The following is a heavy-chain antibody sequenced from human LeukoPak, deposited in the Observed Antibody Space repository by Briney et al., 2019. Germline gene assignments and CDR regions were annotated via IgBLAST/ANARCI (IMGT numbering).Heavy chain of an antibody. Sequence: SETLSLTCTVSGVSISSVGYYWSSIRQHPGKGLEWIGYIYYSGSTYYNPSLKSLVTISVDTSKNQFSLKLSSVTAADTAVYYCARGRRRNYYDSSGYYAFDIWGQGTMVTVSS. D-gene: IGHD3-22*01. J-gene: IGHJ3*02. CDR1: GVSISSVGYY. CDR2: IYYSGST. CDR3: ARGRRRNYYDSSGYYAFDI. V-gene: IGHV4-31*01.